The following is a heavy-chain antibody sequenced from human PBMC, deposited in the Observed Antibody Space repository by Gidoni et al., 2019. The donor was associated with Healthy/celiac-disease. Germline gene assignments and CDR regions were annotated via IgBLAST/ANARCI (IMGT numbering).Heavy chain of an antibody. Sequence: QVQMVESGGGVVQPGRYLRLSCAASGFTFSSYGMHWVRQAPGKGLVWFAFISYDGSNKYYAASVKGRFTISRDNSKNTLYLQMNSLRAEDTAVYYCAKDHVGYYGSGTFDIWGQGTMVTVSS. CDR3: AKDHVGYYGSGTFDI. V-gene: IGHV3-30*18. CDR2: ISYDGSNK. CDR1: GFTFSSYG. J-gene: IGHJ3*02. D-gene: IGHD3-10*01.